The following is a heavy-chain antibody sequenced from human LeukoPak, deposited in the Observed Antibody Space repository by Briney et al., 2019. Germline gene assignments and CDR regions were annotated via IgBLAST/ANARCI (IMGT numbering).Heavy chain of an antibody. J-gene: IGHJ4*02. CDR2: FDPEDGET. CDR3: ATGPFDWYFDY. CDR1: GYTLTELS. D-gene: IGHD3-9*01. Sequence: ASVKVSCKVSGYTLTELSMHWVRRAPEKGLGGMGGFDPEDGETIYAQKFQGRVTMTEDTSTDTAYMELSSLRSEDTAVYYCATGPFDWYFDYWGQGTLVTVSS. V-gene: IGHV1-24*01.